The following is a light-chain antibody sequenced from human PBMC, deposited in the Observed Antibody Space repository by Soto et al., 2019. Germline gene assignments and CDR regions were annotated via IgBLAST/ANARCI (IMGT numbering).Light chain of an antibody. J-gene: IGKJ4*01. CDR3: QQYESYPMT. CDR2: KAS. CDR1: QSISSW. V-gene: IGKV1-5*03. Sequence: DSQMTQYPSTLSASIGDRVTITCRAGQSISSWLAWYQQKPGKAPKLLISKASTLQSGVPPRFSGSRSGTEFALTISSLQPDDFATHYCQQYESYPMTFCGGTKVEIK.